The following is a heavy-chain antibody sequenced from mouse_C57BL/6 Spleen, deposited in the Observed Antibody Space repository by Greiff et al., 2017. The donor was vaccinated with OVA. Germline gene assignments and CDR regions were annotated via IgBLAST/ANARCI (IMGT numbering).Heavy chain of an antibody. CDR3: ARSNDYVAMDY. CDR2: IYPGDGDT. D-gene: IGHD2-4*01. J-gene: IGHJ4*01. CDR1: GYTFTGYW. Sequence: QVQLQQSGAELMKPGASVKLSCKATGYTFTGYWIEWVKQRPGKGLEWIGRIYPGDGDTNYNGKFKGKATLTADKSSSTAYMQLSSLTSEDSAVYFCARSNDYVAMDYWGQGTSVTVSS. V-gene: IGHV1-82*01.